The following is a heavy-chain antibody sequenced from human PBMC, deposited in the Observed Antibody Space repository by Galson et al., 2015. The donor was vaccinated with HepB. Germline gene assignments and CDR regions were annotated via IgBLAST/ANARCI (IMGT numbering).Heavy chain of an antibody. V-gene: IGHV4-59*08. CDR3: ARHAITMIVVVPRAHLDL. D-gene: IGHD3-22*01. CDR2: IYYSGST. Sequence: SETLSLTCTVSGGSISSYYWSWIRQPPGKGLEWIGYIYYSGSTNYNPSLKSRVTISVDTSKNQFSLKLSSVTAADTAVYYCARHAITMIVVVPRAHLDLWGRGTLVTVSS. CDR1: GGSISSYY. J-gene: IGHJ2*01.